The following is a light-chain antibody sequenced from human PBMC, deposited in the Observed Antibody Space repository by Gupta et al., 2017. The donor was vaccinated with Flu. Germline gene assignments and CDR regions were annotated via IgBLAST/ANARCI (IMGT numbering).Light chain of an antibody. CDR2: EVS. J-gene: IGLJ1*01. V-gene: IGLV2-14*01. Sequence: QSALTQPPSVSRSPGQSITIPCPGTSSDVGGSNYVSWYQQHPGKAPKLMIYEVSNRPSGVSNRFSGSKSGNTASLTISGLQAEDEADYYCCSYTSSSTRVFGSGTKVTVL. CDR1: SSDVGGSNY. CDR3: CSYTSSSTRV.